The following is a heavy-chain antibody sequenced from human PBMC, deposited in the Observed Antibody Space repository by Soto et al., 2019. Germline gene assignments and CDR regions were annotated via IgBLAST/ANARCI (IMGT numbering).Heavy chain of an antibody. Sequence: QITLKEPGPILVKPTETLTLTCTFSGFSLNTPGVGVGWIRQPPGKALEWLALLYWDDDQRYSPSLESRLTITQDTSTNRAVLTMANMDPVDTATSYCALKGFQTSYHYTDFFDPWGQGTLVTVSS. CDR3: ALKGFQTSYHYTDFFDP. CDR1: GFSLNTPGVG. D-gene: IGHD3-16*02. V-gene: IGHV2-5*02. J-gene: IGHJ5*02. CDR2: LYWDDDQ.